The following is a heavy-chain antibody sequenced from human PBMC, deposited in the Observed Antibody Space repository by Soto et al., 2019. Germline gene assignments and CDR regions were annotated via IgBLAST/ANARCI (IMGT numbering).Heavy chain of an antibody. CDR3: ARDLHDYGGSAFDI. Sequence: QVQLVQSGAEVKKPGASVKVSCKASGYTFTGYYMHWVRQAPGQGLEWMGWINPNSGGTNYAQKFQGWVTMTRDTSIRAAYRELSRLRSDVTAVYYCARDLHDYGGSAFDIWGQGTMVTVSS. CDR1: GYTFTGYY. J-gene: IGHJ3*02. CDR2: INPNSGGT. V-gene: IGHV1-2*04. D-gene: IGHD4-17*01.